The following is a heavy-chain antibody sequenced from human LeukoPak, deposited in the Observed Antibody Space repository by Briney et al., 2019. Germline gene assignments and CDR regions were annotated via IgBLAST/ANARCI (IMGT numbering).Heavy chain of an antibody. V-gene: IGHV3-7*01. CDR2: IKQDDSKR. D-gene: IGHD1-1*01. CDR1: GFTFSSYF. CDR3: AKGSTGTYAFDI. J-gene: IGHJ3*02. Sequence: GESLRLSCEVSGFTFSSYFMSWVRQAPGKGLEWVANIKQDDSKRSYADSVKGRFIISRDNVKRSVYLQMNSLRAEDTAVYYCAKGSTGTYAFDIWGQGTMVTVSS.